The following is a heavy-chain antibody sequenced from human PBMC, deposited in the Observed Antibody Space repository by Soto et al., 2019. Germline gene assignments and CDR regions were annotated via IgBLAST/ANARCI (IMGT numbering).Heavy chain of an antibody. J-gene: IGHJ6*02. CDR3: ASAGVTIFGVVIRPYYYYGMDV. CDR1: GGTFSSYA. V-gene: IGHV1-69*06. CDR2: IIPIFGAA. D-gene: IGHD3-3*01. Sequence: ASVKVSCKASGGTFSSYAISWVRQAPGQGLEWMGGIIPIFGAANYAQKFQGRVTITADKSTSTAYMELSSLRSEDTAVYYCASAGVTIFGVVIRPYYYYGMDVWGQGTTVTVSS.